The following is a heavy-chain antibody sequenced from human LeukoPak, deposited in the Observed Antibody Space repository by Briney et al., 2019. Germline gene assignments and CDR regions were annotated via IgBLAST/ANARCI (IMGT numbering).Heavy chain of an antibody. J-gene: IGHJ4*02. V-gene: IGHV3-9*01. Sequence: PGGSLRLSCAASGFTFDDYAMHWVRQAPGKGLEWVSGISWNSGSIGYADSAKGRFTISRDNAKNSLYLQMNSLRAEDTAVYYCAKDAAYYYDSSGYYYFDYWGQGTLVTVSS. CDR3: AKDAAYYYDSSGYYYFDY. CDR2: ISWNSGSI. CDR1: GFTFDDYA. D-gene: IGHD3-22*01.